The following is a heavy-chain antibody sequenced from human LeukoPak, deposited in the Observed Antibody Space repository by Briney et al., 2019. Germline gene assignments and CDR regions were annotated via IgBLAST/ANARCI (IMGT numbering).Heavy chain of an antibody. Sequence: GGSLRLSCAASGFTFSDYYMTWIRQAPGKGLEWVSAISGSGGSTYYADSVKGRFTISRDSAKNSLYLQMNSLRAEDTAVYYCARGRGYSSSCYTFWGQGTLVTVSS. D-gene: IGHD6-13*01. CDR1: GFTFSDYY. J-gene: IGHJ4*02. CDR2: ISGSGGST. V-gene: IGHV3-11*04. CDR3: ARGRGYSSSCYTF.